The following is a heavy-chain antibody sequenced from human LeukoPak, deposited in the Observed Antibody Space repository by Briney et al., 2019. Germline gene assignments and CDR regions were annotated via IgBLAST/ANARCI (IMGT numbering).Heavy chain of an antibody. CDR3: ARHRSSTFDY. D-gene: IGHD6-13*01. V-gene: IGHV3-23*01. CDR2: ISGGGGNGDTT. Sequence: GGSLRLSCAASGFTFNSYAMSWVRQAPGKGVEWVSGISGGGGNGDTTYYADSVKGRFTISRDNSKNTLYLQMNSLRAEDTAVYYCARHRSSTFDYWGRGTLVTVSS. J-gene: IGHJ4*02. CDR1: GFTFNSYA.